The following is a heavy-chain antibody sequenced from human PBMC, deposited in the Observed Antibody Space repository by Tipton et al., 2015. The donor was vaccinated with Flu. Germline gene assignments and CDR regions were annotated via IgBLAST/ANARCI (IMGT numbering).Heavy chain of an antibody. V-gene: IGHV1-2*02. CDR2: IDPNSGDT. J-gene: IGHJ3*01. Sequence: HLVQSGAEVEMPGASVKVSCKASGYTFTDYYLHWVRQAPRQGLEWMGWIDPNSGDTNSAQAFQGRVTMTRDTSISTVYMELTRLRSDDTAVYYCARVPNPAVVPDSTYAFDFWGLGTMVTVSS. CDR3: ARVPNPAVVPDSTYAFDF. CDR1: GYTFTDYY. D-gene: IGHD2-2*01.